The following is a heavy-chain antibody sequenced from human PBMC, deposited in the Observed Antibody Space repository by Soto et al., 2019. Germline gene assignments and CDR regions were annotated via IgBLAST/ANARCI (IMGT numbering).Heavy chain of an antibody. Sequence: EVQLVESGGGLVQPGGSLRLSCAASGFTFSSYWMSWVRQAPGKGLEWVANIKQDGSEKYYVDSVKGRFTISRDNAKTALYLQINSLRAETPAVYDCAGIKFAPIVGNYCGMNVSGQGTMVTVSS. CDR2: IKQDGSEK. CDR3: AGIKFAPIVGNYCGMNV. V-gene: IGHV3-7*03. D-gene: IGHD3-16*01. J-gene: IGHJ6*02. CDR1: GFTFSSYW.